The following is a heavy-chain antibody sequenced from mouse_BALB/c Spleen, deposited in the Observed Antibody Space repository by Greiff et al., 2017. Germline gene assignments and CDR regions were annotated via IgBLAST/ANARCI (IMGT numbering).Heavy chain of an antibody. Sequence: VKLVESGAELAKPGASVKMSCKASGYTFTSYWMHWVKQRPGQGLEWIGYINPSTGYTEYNQKFKDKATLTADKSSSTAYMQLSSLTSEDSAVYYCARMGLPDYWGQGTTLTVSS. CDR1: GYTFTSYW. J-gene: IGHJ2*01. CDR3: ARMGLPDY. V-gene: IGHV1-7*01. CDR2: INPSTGYT. D-gene: IGHD2-2*01.